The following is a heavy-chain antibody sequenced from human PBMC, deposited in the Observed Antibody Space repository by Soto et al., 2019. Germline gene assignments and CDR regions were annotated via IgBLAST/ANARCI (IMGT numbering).Heavy chain of an antibody. J-gene: IGHJ6*02. V-gene: IGHV1-69*02. CDR1: GGTFSSHT. CDR3: GISRHDSNFYYYGTDV. D-gene: IGHD3-22*01. CDR2: TIPILGIT. Sequence: QVQLVQSGAEVKKPGSSLKVSCKASGGTFSSHTISWVRLAPGQGLEWMGRTIPILGITNYAQNFQGRVTLTADTSTGTASMELSSLKYEDTAVYYCGISRHDSNFYYYGTDVWGQGTTVTVSS.